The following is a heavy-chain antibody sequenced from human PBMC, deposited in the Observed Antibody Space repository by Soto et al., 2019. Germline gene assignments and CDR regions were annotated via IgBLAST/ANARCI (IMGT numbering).Heavy chain of an antibody. J-gene: IGHJ6*02. CDR1: GYTFTSYG. Sequence: ASVKVSCKASGYTFTSYGISWVRQAPGQGLEWMGWISAYNGNTNYAQKLQGRVTMTTDTSTSTAYMELRSLRSDDTAVYYCARGGVGLYYYDTYGMDVWGQGTTVTVS. V-gene: IGHV1-18*01. CDR3: ARGGVGLYYYDTYGMDV. CDR2: ISAYNGNT. D-gene: IGHD3-22*01.